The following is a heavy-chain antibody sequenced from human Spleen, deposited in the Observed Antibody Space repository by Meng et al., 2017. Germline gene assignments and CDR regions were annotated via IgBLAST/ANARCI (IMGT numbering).Heavy chain of an antibody. CDR3: ARGKDGVRVYYYYGMDV. D-gene: IGHD3-10*01. CDR1: GYTFTSYG. CDR2: ISAYNGNT. J-gene: IGHJ6*02. Sequence: ASVKVSCKASGYTFTSYGISWVRQAPGQGLEWMGWISAYNGNTNYAQKLQGRVTMTTDTSTSTAYMELRSLRSGDTAVYYCARGKDGVRVYYYYGMDVWGQGTTVTVSS. V-gene: IGHV1-18*01.